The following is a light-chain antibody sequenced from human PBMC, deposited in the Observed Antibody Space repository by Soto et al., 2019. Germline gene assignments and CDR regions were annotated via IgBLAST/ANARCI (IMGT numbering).Light chain of an antibody. J-gene: IGKJ1*01. V-gene: IGKV1-39*01. CDR1: QSISSY. Sequence: DIQMTQSPSSLSASVGDRVTITCRASQSISSYLNWYQQKPGKAPKLLIYAASSLQSGVPSRFSGSGSGTDFTLTISSLQPEDFATYYCQQSYINPAWTFGQGTKVDIK. CDR2: AAS. CDR3: QQSYINPAWT.